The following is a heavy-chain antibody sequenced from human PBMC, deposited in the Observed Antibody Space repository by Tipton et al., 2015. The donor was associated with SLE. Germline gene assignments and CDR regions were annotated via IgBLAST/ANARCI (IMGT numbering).Heavy chain of an antibody. CDR3: ARDEYRYDSSGYHLLGHFDF. Sequence: TLSLTCTVSGVSITNYYWSWIRQPPGKGLEWIGSIYHLGSTNYNPSLKRRVTISVDTSKNQLSLNLSSVTAADTAVYYCARDEYRYDSSGYHLLGHFDFWGQGTLVTVSS. V-gene: IGHV4-59*12. J-gene: IGHJ4*02. D-gene: IGHD3-22*01. CDR2: IYHLGST. CDR1: GVSITNYY.